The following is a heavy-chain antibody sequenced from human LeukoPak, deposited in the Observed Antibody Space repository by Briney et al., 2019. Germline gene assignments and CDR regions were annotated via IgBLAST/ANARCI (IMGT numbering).Heavy chain of an antibody. D-gene: IGHD2-21*01. CDR1: GFSFNTNA. J-gene: IGHJ4*02. Sequence: PGGSLRLSCATSGFSFNTNAMRWVRQAPGKGLEWVSAIGSTENFYADSVTGRFTISRDNSKNTVYLHMNSLRVEDTAVYYCAKDWIQFNRVFDCFDSWGQGTLVTVSS. V-gene: IGHV3-23*01. CDR3: AKDWIQFNRVFDCFDS. CDR2: IGSTEN.